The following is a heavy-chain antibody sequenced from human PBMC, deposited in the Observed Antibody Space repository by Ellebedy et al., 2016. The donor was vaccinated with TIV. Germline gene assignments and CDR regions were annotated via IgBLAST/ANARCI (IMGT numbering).Heavy chain of an antibody. CDR3: AKDLPNWANDY. CDR2: ISGSGGST. CDR1: GFTFSSYA. V-gene: IGHV3-23*01. Sequence: GGSLRLXXAASGFTFSSYAMSWVRQAPGKGLEWVSAISGSGGSTYYADSVKGRFTISRDNAKNSVYLQMNSLRVDDTGVYYCAKDLPNWANDYWGQGVLVTVSS. D-gene: IGHD7-27*01. J-gene: IGHJ4*02.